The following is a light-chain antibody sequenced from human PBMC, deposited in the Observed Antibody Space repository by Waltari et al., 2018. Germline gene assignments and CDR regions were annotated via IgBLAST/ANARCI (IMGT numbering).Light chain of an antibody. CDR2: DAS. J-gene: IGKJ1*01. V-gene: IGKV1-33*01. Sequence: DIQMTQSPSSLSASVGQRVTISCQASQDISNYLNWYQQKPGQAPKLLIHDASNLETGGPSKCSGSGSGTHFTFTISSLQPEDIATYYCQQYDAVSITFGQGTKVEI. CDR3: QQYDAVSIT. CDR1: QDISNY.